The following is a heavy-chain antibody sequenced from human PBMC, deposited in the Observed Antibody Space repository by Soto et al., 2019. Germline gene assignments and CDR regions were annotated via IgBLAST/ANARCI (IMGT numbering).Heavy chain of an antibody. D-gene: IGHD3-3*01. CDR3: ARGHLNLDFWSGYYIRSGSLPATYYYMDV. CDR1: GGSFSGYY. J-gene: IGHJ6*03. CDR2: INHSGST. Sequence: SETLSHTCAFYGGSFSGYYWSWIRQPPGKGLEWIGEINHSGSTNYNPSLKSRVTISVDTSKNQFSLKLSSVTAADTAVYYCARGHLNLDFWSGYYIRSGSLPATYYYMDVWGKGTTVTVSS. V-gene: IGHV4-34*01.